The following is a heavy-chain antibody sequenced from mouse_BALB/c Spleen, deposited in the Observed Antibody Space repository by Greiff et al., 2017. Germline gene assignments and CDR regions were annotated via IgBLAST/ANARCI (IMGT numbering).Heavy chain of an antibody. J-gene: IGHJ2*01. CDR2: IDPANGNT. V-gene: IGHV14-3*02. Sequence: EVQLQESGAELVKPGASVKLSCTASGFNIKDTYMHWVKQRPEQGLEWIGRIDPANGNTKYDPKFQGKATITADTSSNTAYLQLSSLTSEDTAVYYCARRDYGSRYYFGYWGQGTTLTVSS. CDR3: ARRDYGSRYYFGY. CDR1: GFNIKDTY. D-gene: IGHD1-1*01.